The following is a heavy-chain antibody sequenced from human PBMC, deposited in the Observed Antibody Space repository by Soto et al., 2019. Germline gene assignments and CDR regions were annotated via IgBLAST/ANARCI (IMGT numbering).Heavy chain of an antibody. CDR2: ISSSSTYI. CDR1: EFTFSAYN. Sequence: GGSLRLSCSASEFTFSAYNMNCVRHAPGKGLEWVASISSSSTYIFYADSVKGRFTISRDNSKNSLSLQMNSLRAEDTAVYYSARDTTQRASKLKLSTAGMDGWRQGTRVTVSS. D-gene: IGHD1-1*01. CDR3: ARDTTQRASKLKLSTAGMDG. V-gene: IGHV3-21*06. J-gene: IGHJ6*02.